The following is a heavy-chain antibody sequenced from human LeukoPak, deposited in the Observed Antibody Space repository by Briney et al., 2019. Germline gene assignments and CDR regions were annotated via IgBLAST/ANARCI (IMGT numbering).Heavy chain of an antibody. CDR1: GGSFSGYY. V-gene: IGHV4-34*01. Sequence: PSETLSLTCAVYGGSFSGYYWSWIRQPPGKGLEWIGEINHSGSTNYNPSLKSRVTISVDTSKNQFSLKLSSVTAADTAVYYCARDSHELLRGPNYYYYGMDVWGQGTTVTVSS. D-gene: IGHD1-7*01. J-gene: IGHJ6*02. CDR2: INHSGST. CDR3: ARDSHELLRGPNYYYYGMDV.